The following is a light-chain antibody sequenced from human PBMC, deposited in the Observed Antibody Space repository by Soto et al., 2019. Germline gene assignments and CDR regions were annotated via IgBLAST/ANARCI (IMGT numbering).Light chain of an antibody. Sequence: EIVLTQSPGTLSLSPGERATLSCRASQSVSDNYLGWYQQKPGQAPRLLIYGVSTRATGIPDRFSGSGSGTDFTLNITSLEPEDFAVYYCQQYGSSPRVTFGGGTKVEIK. CDR2: GVS. V-gene: IGKV3-20*01. J-gene: IGKJ4*01. CDR1: QSVSDNY. CDR3: QQYGSSPRVT.